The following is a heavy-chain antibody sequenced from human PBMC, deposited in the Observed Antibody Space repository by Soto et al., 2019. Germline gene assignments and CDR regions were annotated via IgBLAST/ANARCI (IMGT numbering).Heavy chain of an antibody. CDR2: IIPIFGTA. CDR1: GGTFSSYA. J-gene: IGHJ6*02. Sequence: SVKVSCKASGGTFSSYAISWVRQAPGQGLEWMGGIIPIFGTANYAQKFQGRVTITADESTSTAYMELSSLRSEDTAVYYCARDQQYSSSRRPGYYYYGMDVWGQGTTVTVSS. D-gene: IGHD6-13*01. CDR3: ARDQQYSSSRRPGYYYYGMDV. V-gene: IGHV1-69*13.